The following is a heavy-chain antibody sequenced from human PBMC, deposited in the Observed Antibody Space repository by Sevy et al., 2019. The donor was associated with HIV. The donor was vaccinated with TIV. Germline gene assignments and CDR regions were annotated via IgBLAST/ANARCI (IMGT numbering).Heavy chain of an antibody. CDR1: GFTVSSNY. CDR2: IYSGGST. D-gene: IGHD1-7*01. V-gene: IGHV3-53*01. J-gene: IGHJ3*02. CDR3: ATTKGVIGTSVYAFDI. Sequence: GGSLRLSCAASGFTVSSNYMSWVRQAPGKGLEWVSVIYSGGSTYYADSVKGRFTISRDNSKNTLYLQMNSLRAEDTAVYYCATTKGVIGTSVYAFDIWGQGTMVTVS.